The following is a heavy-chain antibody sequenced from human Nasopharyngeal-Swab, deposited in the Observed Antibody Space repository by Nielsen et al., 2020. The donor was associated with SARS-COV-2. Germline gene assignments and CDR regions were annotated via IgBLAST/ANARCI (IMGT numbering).Heavy chain of an antibody. CDR2: ISSSSSYT. CDR3: ARDGRRIQNGMDV. V-gene: IGHV3-11*06. CDR1: GFTFSDYY. J-gene: IGHJ6*02. D-gene: IGHD5-18*01. Sequence: GESLKISCAASGFTFSDYYMSWIRQAPGKGLEWVSYISSSSSYTNYADSVKGRFTISRDNSKNTLYLQMNSLRAEDAAVYYCARDGRRIQNGMDVWGQGTTVTVSS.